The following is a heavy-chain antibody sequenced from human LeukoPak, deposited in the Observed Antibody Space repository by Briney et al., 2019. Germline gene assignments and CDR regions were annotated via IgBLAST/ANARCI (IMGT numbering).Heavy chain of an antibody. CDR3: ARDKTSSGWTGYYFDY. CDR1: GYTFTSYY. D-gene: IGHD6-19*01. Sequence: ASVKVSCKASGYTFTSYYMHWVRQAPGQGLEWTGIINPSGGSTSYAQKFQGRVTMTRDTSTSTVYMELSSLRSEDTAVYYCARDKTSSGWTGYYFDYWGQGTLVTVSS. V-gene: IGHV1-46*01. J-gene: IGHJ4*02. CDR2: INPSGGST.